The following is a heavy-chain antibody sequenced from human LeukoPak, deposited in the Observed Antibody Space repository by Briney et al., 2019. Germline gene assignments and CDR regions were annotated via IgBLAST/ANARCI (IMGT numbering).Heavy chain of an antibody. CDR1: GGSISSSSYY. CDR3: ASRVSSYSDSSIWNYFDN. J-gene: IGHJ4*02. V-gene: IGHV4-39*07. Sequence: SETLSLTCTVSGGSISSSSYYWGWIRQPPGKGLEWIESIYYGGSTYYNPSLKSRVTISVDTSKNQFSLKLSSVTAADTAVYYCASRVSSYSDSSIWNYFDNWGQGILVTVSS. CDR2: IYYGGST. D-gene: IGHD6-6*01.